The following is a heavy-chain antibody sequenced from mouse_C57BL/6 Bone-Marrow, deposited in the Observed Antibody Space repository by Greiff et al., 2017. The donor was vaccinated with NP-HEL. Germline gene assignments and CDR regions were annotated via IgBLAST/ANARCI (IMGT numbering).Heavy chain of an antibody. V-gene: IGHV1-7*01. Sequence: QVQLQQSGAELAKPGASVKLSCKASGYTFTSYWMHWVKQRPGQGLEWIGYINPSSGYTKYNHKFKDKATLTADKSSRTAYMQLSSLTYEDSAVYYCARSGFFYGSSYGDYFDYWGQGTTLTVSS. CDR3: ARSGFFYGSSYGDYFDY. D-gene: IGHD1-1*01. J-gene: IGHJ2*01. CDR1: GYTFTSYW. CDR2: INPSSGYT.